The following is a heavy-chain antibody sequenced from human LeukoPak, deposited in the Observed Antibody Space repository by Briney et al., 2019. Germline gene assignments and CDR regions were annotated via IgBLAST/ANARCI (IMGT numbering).Heavy chain of an antibody. Sequence: PGGSLRLSCAASGFTFSSYSMNWVRQAPGKGLEWVSSISSSSSYIYYADSVKGRFTISRDNAKNSLYLQMNSLRAEDTAVYYCARGLVAGYCSSTGCLNNWFDPWGQGTLVTVSS. CDR2: ISSSSSYI. CDR3: ARGLVAGYCSSTGCLNNWFDP. J-gene: IGHJ5*02. D-gene: IGHD2-2*01. CDR1: GFTFSSYS. V-gene: IGHV3-21*01.